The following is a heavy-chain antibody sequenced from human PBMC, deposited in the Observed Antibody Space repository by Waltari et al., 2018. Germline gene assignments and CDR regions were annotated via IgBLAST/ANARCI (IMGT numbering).Heavy chain of an antibody. CDR3: ARGGGGDWEWFDP. Sequence: QVQLQESGPSLLKPSETLSLICTVSGGSISGFCWSWVRQPPGKGLDWIGYIYYTGSTNFHPSLKSRVTMSVDTSKNQFSLKLSSVTAADTAFYYCARGGGGDWEWFDPWGQGTLVTVSS. CDR2: IYYTGST. V-gene: IGHV4-59*01. J-gene: IGHJ5*02. CDR1: GGSISGFC. D-gene: IGHD2-21*02.